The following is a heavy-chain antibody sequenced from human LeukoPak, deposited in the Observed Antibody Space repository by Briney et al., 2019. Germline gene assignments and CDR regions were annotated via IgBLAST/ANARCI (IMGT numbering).Heavy chain of an antibody. CDR2: IYYRGSP. CDR3: ARAYYASSGYYYWSFDY. Sequence: SETLSLTCTVSGGSISSYYWSWIRQPPGKGLEWIGYIYYRGSPNYNPSLKSRVTISVDTSKNQFSLKLSSVTAADTAVYYCARAYYASSGYYYWSFDYWGQGTLVTVSS. CDR1: GGSISSYY. J-gene: IGHJ4*02. V-gene: IGHV4-59*01. D-gene: IGHD3-22*01.